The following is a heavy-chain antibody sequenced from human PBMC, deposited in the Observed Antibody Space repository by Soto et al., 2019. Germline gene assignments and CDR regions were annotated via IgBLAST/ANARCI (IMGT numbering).Heavy chain of an antibody. J-gene: IGHJ4*02. CDR1: GYTFTSYD. D-gene: IGHD1-26*01. V-gene: IGHV1-8*01. CDR3: ASGLNLRSELGMGY. CDR2: MNPNSGNT. Sequence: QVQLVQSGAEVKKPGASVKVSCKASGYTFTSYDINWVRQATGQGLEWMGWMNPNSGNTGYAQKFQGRVTLTRNASISTAYMELSSLRSEDTAGYYCASGLNLRSELGMGYWGQGTLVTVSS.